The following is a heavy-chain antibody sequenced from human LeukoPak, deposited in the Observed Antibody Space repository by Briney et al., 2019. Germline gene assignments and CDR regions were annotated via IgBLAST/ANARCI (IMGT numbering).Heavy chain of an antibody. Sequence: ASVKVSCKASGYTFTGYYMHWVRQAPGQGPEWMGWINPNSGGTNYAQKFQGRVTMTRDTSISTAYMELSRLRSDDTAVYYCARARITMVRGVTPNWFDPWGQGTLVTVSS. J-gene: IGHJ5*02. CDR3: ARARITMVRGVTPNWFDP. D-gene: IGHD3-10*01. V-gene: IGHV1-2*02. CDR2: INPNSGGT. CDR1: GYTFTGYY.